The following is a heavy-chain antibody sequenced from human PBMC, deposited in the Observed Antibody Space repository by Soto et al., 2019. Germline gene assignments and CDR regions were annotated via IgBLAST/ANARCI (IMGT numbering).Heavy chain of an antibody. CDR2: IIPIFGTP. Sequence: SVKVSCKASGGTFSTYTFSWVRQAPGQGLEWMGRIIPIFGTPYYAQKFQGRVTITADKSTSTVYMELSSLRSDDTAVYFCARGLECRGYCLDKPTWFAPWGQGTLVTVS. D-gene: IGHD2-15*01. V-gene: IGHV1-69*06. CDR3: ARGLECRGYCLDKPTWFAP. J-gene: IGHJ5*02. CDR1: GGTFSTYT.